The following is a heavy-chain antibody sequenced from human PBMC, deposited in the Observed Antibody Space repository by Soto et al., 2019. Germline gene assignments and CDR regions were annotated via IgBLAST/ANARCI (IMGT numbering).Heavy chain of an antibody. CDR3: ASGVTMVRGVIHTPYFDY. CDR1: GGSISRGGYY. Sequence: QVQLQESGPGLVKPSQTLSLTCTVSGGSISRGGYYWSWIRQHPGKGLEWIGYIYYSGSTYYNPSLKSRVTGTVDTSKNQFSMKLSSVTAADTAAYYCASGVTMVRGVIHTPYFDYWGQGTLVTVSS. D-gene: IGHD3-10*01. J-gene: IGHJ4*02. V-gene: IGHV4-31*03. CDR2: IYYSGST.